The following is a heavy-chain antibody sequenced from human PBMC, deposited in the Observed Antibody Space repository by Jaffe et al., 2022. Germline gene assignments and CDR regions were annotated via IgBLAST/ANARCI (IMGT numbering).Heavy chain of an antibody. CDR2: ISSSGSTI. CDR3: ARLSGASLDYYYYYMDV. V-gene: IGHV3-48*03. D-gene: IGHD3-16*02. J-gene: IGHJ6*03. CDR1: GFTFSSYE. Sequence: EVQLVESGGGLVQPGGSLRLSCAASGFTFSSYEMNWVRQAPGKGLEWVSYISSSGSTIYYADSVKGRFTISRDNAKNSLYLQMNSLRAEDTAVYYCARLSGASLDYYYYYMDVWGKGTTVTVSS.